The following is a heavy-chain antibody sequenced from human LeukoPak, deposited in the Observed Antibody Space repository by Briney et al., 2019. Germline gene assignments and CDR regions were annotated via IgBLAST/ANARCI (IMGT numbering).Heavy chain of an antibody. Sequence: SETLSLTCTVSGGSISSYYWSWIRQPPGKGLEWTGYIYYSGSTNYNPSLKSRVTISVDTSKNQFSLKLSSVTAADTAVYYCARGLAAGANFDYWGQGTLVTVSS. CDR1: GGSISSYY. CDR2: IYYSGST. D-gene: IGHD6-13*01. V-gene: IGHV4-59*01. J-gene: IGHJ4*02. CDR3: ARGLAAGANFDY.